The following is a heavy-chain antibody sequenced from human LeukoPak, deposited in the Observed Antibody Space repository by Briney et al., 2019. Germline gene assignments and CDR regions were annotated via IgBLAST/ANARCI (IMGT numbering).Heavy chain of an antibody. V-gene: IGHV3-9*01. CDR2: ISWNSGSI. Sequence: PGGSLRLSCAASGFTFSSYAMSWVRQAPGKGLEWVSGISWNSGSIGYADSVKGRFTISRDNAKNSLYLQMNSLRAEDTALYYCAKERYVDQGGFDYWGQGTPVTVSS. D-gene: IGHD1-26*01. CDR3: AKERYVDQGGFDY. CDR1: GFTFSSYA. J-gene: IGHJ4*02.